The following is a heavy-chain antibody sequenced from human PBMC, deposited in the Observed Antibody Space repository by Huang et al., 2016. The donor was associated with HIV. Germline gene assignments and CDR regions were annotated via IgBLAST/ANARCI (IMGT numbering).Heavy chain of an antibody. D-gene: IGHD2-15*01. CDR1: GYTVSELS. J-gene: IGHJ3*02. V-gene: IGHV1-24*01. CDR3: ATSTPDVGAGVLRSAFDI. Sequence: QVQLVESGAELKKHGASVRVSCKVSGYTVSELSLHWVRQAPEKGFEWMGGFGPEEGETIYAQRLQGRVTMTEDTSTDTAYMELSSLRPEDTAVYYGATSTPDVGAGVLRSAFDIWGQGTMVTVSS. CDR2: FGPEEGET.